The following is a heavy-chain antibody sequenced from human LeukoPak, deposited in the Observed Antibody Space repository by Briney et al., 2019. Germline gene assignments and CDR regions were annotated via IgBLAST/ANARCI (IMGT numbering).Heavy chain of an antibody. J-gene: IGHJ4*02. D-gene: IGHD2-15*01. V-gene: IGHV5-51*01. CDR1: GYSFSNDW. CDR2: IYPGDSDT. Sequence: GESLKISCKGSGYSFSNDWIGWVRQMPGKGLEWMGIIYPGDSDTRYSPSFQGQVTISADKSIGTAYLQWSSLGASDTAMYYCARRGCNGGSCYAYWGQGTLVTVSS. CDR3: ARRGCNGGSCYAY.